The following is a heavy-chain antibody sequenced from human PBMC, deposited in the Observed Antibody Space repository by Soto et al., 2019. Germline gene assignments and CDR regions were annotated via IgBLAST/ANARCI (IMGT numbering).Heavy chain of an antibody. J-gene: IGHJ6*03. D-gene: IGHD2-8*02. Sequence: QVQLLQSGSEVKKPGSSVKVSCRASGGSLSSYPVTWVRQAPGQGLEWMGRIIPIVGLTNYAQKFQXRVTXTAXXXXXXXXMELSSLRSDDTAVYYCARPTGGHDAGGNYMDVWGKGTTVIVSS. CDR2: IIPIVGLT. CDR3: ARPTGGHDAGGNYMDV. CDR1: GGSLSSYP. V-gene: IGHV1-69*02.